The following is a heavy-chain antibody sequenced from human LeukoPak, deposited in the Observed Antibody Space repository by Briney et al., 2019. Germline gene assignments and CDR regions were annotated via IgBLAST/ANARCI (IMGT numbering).Heavy chain of an antibody. CDR1: GCSISSYY. D-gene: IGHD1-26*01. CDR3: AREVGASGRTVYFDY. J-gene: IGHJ4*02. V-gene: IGHV4-4*07. CDR2: IYTSGST. Sequence: SETLSLTCTASGCSISSYYWSWIRQPAGKGLEWIGRIYTSGSTNYNPSLKSRVTMSVDTSKNQFSLKLSSVTAADTAVYYCAREVGASGRTVYFDYWGQGTLVTVSS.